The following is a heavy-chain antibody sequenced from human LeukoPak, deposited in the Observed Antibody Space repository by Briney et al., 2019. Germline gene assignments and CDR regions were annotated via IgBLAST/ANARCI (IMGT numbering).Heavy chain of an antibody. Sequence: ASVKVSCKASGYTFTSYGISWVRQAPGQGLEWMGIINPSGGSTSYAQKFQGRVTMTRDTSASTVYMELSSLRSEDTAVYYCARDTYSYGLFDYWGQGTLVTVSS. CDR2: INPSGGST. J-gene: IGHJ4*02. D-gene: IGHD5-18*01. CDR1: GYTFTSYG. V-gene: IGHV1-46*01. CDR3: ARDTYSYGLFDY.